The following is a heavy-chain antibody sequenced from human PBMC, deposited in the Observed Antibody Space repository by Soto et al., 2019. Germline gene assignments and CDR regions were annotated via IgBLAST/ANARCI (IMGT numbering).Heavy chain of an antibody. CDR2: IKQDGSEK. Sequence: VGSLRLSCAASGFTFSSYCMSWVRQAPGKGLEWVANIKQDGSEKYYVDSVKGRFTISRDNAKNSLYLQMNSLRAEDTAVYYCARRYSSGWYTFWGQGTMVTVSS. CDR1: GFTFSSYC. D-gene: IGHD6-19*01. V-gene: IGHV3-7*01. J-gene: IGHJ3*01. CDR3: ARRYSSGWYTF.